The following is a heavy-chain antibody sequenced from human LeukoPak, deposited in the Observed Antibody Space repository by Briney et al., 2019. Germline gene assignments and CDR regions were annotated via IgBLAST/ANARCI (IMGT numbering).Heavy chain of an antibody. CDR3: ARRDSSGWYSSYFDY. Sequence: GGSLRLSCAASGFTFSSYAMSWVRQAPGKGLEWVSAISGSGGSTYYADSVKGRFTISRDNAKNSLYLQMNSLRAEDTAVYYCARRDSSGWYSSYFDYWGQGTLVTVSS. V-gene: IGHV3-23*01. J-gene: IGHJ4*02. D-gene: IGHD6-13*01. CDR1: GFTFSSYA. CDR2: ISGSGGST.